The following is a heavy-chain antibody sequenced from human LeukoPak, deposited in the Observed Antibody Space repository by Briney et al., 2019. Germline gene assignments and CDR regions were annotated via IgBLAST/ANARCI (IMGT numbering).Heavy chain of an antibody. CDR2: INHSGST. V-gene: IGHV4-34*01. CDR1: GGSFSGYY. D-gene: IGHD2-8*01. J-gene: IGHJ4*02. Sequence: SETLSLTCAVYGGSFSGYYWSWIRQPPGKGLEWIGEINHSGSTNYNPSLKSRVTISVDTSKNQFSPKLSSVTAADTAVYYCAGAFNGNGPFDYWGQGTLVTVSS. CDR3: AGAFNGNGPFDY.